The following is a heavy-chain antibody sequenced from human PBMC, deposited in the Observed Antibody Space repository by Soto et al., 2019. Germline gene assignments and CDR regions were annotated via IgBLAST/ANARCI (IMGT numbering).Heavy chain of an antibody. CDR1: GYTFTSYY. D-gene: IGHD2-8*01. V-gene: IGHV1-46*01. CDR3: ARALYGAANCCDP. J-gene: IGHJ5*02. Sequence: QVQLVQSGAEVKKPGASVKVSCKASGYTFTSYYMHWVRQAPGQGLEWMGINNPSGGSTSYAEKVHSIDTMTRHTSTSTVYMEVTSLGSAATAVDSCARALYGAANCCDPWGEGTMVVVSS. CDR2: NNPSGGST.